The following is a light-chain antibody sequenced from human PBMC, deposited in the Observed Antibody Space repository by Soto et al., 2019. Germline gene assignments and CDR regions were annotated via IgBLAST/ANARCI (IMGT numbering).Light chain of an antibody. J-gene: IGKJ2*01. CDR3: QQSYSTPYT. V-gene: IGKV1-39*01. CDR2: AAS. Sequence: DIQMTKSPSSLSASVGDRVTITCRASQSISSYINWYQQKPGKAPKLLLDAASSFQSGVPLRFSGSGSGTDFTLTIRSLQPEDFATYYCQQSYSTPYTFGQGTNQEIK. CDR1: QSISSY.